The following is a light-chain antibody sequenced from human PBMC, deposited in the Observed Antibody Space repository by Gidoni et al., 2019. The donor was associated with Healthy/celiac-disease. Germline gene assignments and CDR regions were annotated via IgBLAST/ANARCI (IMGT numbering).Light chain of an antibody. Sequence: DIVMTQSPDSLAVSLGERAAINCKSSQSVFYSSNNQNPLTWYQQKPGQPPKLLIYATSTRASGVPDRFSGSGSGTDFTLTISSLQAEDVAVYYCQQYLSLPLTFGGGTKVEIK. CDR1: QSVFYSSNNQNP. J-gene: IGKJ4*01. CDR3: QQYLSLPLT. CDR2: ATS. V-gene: IGKV4-1*01.